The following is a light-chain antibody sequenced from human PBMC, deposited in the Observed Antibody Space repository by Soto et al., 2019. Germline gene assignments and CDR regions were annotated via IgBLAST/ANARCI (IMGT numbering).Light chain of an antibody. CDR3: ETWDSNTRV. J-gene: IGLJ3*02. CDR2: LEGSGSY. CDR1: SGHSSFI. Sequence: QLVLTQSSSASASLGSSVKLTCTLSSGHSSFIIAWHQQQPGKAPRYLMKLEGSGSYNKGSGVPDRFSGSSSGADRYLTISTPQFEDEADYYCETWDSNTRVFGGGTMLTVL. V-gene: IGLV4-60*02.